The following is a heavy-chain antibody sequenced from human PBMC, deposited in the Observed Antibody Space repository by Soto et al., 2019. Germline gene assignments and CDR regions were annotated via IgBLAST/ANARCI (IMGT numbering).Heavy chain of an antibody. J-gene: IGHJ6*02. Sequence: QVQLVQSGAEVKKPGASVKVSCKASGYTFTSYGISWVRQAPGQGLEWMGWISAYHGNTNYAQKFQGRVTMTTDTSTSTAYMELRSLRSNDTAVYYCARGGKYCTNGVCSSYGMDVWGQGTTVTVSS. V-gene: IGHV1-18*01. D-gene: IGHD2-8*01. CDR3: ARGGKYCTNGVCSSYGMDV. CDR1: GYTFTSYG. CDR2: ISAYHGNT.